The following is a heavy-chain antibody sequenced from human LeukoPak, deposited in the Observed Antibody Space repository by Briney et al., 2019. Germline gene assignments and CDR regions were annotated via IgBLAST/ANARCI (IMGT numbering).Heavy chain of an antibody. CDR1: GLRFSDYV. V-gene: IGHV3-30-3*01. CDR2: ISYSGGNQ. Sequence: GGSLRLSCAASGLRFSDYVMHWVRQAPGMGLEWVASISYSGGNQEYADSVRGRFTISRDNAKNSLYLQMNSLRAEDTAVYYCASGGFLEWLYDYWGQGTLVTVSS. D-gene: IGHD3-3*01. CDR3: ASGGFLEWLYDY. J-gene: IGHJ4*02.